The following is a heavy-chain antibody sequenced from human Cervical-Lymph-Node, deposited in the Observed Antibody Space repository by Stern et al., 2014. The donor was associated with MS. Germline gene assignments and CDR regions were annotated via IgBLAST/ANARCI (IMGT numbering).Heavy chain of an antibody. V-gene: IGHV4-59*01. Sequence: QVQLQESGPGLVKPSETLSLTCTVSGDSITHYYWTWIRQPPGKGLEWIGYIYHSGSANHNPSLKSRVTISVETSKNQFSLKLSSVTAADTAVYYCARVRHFDILTGYYGIFDCWGQGTPVTVSS. CDR3: ARVRHFDILTGYYGIFDC. D-gene: IGHD3-9*01. CDR1: GDSITHYY. J-gene: IGHJ4*02. CDR2: IYHSGSA.